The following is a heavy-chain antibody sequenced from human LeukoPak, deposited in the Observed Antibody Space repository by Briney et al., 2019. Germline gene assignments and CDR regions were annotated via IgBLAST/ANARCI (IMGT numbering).Heavy chain of an antibody. CDR3: ARARSDYSSSSPHFDY. CDR1: LYTFPAYF. J-gene: IGHJ4*02. Sequence: ASVHVSRQASLYTFPAYFIHCLGQAPAREREWMGWINPNTGGRNYAQNFQGRVSMTRDTSISTASMELSMLTSDDTAVYFCARARSDYSSSSPHFDYLGQGTLVTVSS. CDR2: INPNTGGR. D-gene: IGHD6-6*01. V-gene: IGHV1-2*02.